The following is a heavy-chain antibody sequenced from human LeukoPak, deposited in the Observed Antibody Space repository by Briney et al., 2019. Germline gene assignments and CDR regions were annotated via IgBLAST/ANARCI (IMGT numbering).Heavy chain of an antibody. CDR3: ARHPTTVTTWYYFDY. V-gene: IGHV4-39*01. Sequence: PSETLSLICSVSGGSISSSSYYWGWIRKPPGKGLEWIGRIYYSGSTYYNPSLKSRVTISVDTSKNQFSLKLSSVTAADTAVYYCARHPTTVTTWYYFDYWGQGTLVTVSS. J-gene: IGHJ4*02. D-gene: IGHD4-17*01. CDR2: IYYSGST. CDR1: GGSISSSSYY.